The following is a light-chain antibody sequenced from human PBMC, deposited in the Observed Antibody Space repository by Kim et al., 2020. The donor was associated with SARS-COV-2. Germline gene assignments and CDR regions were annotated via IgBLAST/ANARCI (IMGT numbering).Light chain of an antibody. V-gene: IGLV2-18*02. CDR3: SSYTSSSTLI. J-gene: IGLJ2*01. Sequence: QSVPISCTGTGGDVGSNNRVSWYQQPPGTAPKLIIYEVSDRPSGVPHRFAGSKSGNTASLTISWLQTEDEADYYCSSYTSSSTLIFGGGTQLTVL. CDR1: GGDVGSNNR. CDR2: EVS.